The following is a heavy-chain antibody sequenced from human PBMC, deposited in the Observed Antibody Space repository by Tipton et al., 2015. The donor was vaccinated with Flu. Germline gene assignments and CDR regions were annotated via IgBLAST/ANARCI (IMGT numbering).Heavy chain of an antibody. Sequence: QQVQSGAEVKEPGSSVKVSCKASGGTFNNYAISWVRQAPGHGLEWMGGVIPIFDMSNYAQKFQDRITIAADESTSTAYMELSSLRSGDTAVYFCAGGIPQPSCYSCYYYAMDVWGQGTTVAVSS. CDR1: GGTFNNYA. CDR2: VIPIFDMS. D-gene: IGHD2-2*01. J-gene: IGHJ6*02. CDR3: AGGIPQPSCYSCYYYAMDV. V-gene: IGHV1-69*01.